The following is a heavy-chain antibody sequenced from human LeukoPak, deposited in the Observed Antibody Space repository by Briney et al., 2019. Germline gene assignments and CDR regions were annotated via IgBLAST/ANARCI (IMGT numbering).Heavy chain of an antibody. CDR2: ISAYNGNT. D-gene: IGHD4-11*01. Sequence: ASVKVSCKASGGTFSSYAISWVRQAPGQGLEWMGWISAYNGNTNYAQKLQGRVTMTTDTSTSTAYMELRSLRSDDTAVYYCARDRHTVTTLVGPWGQGTLVTVSS. CDR1: GGTFSSYA. J-gene: IGHJ5*02. CDR3: ARDRHTVTTLVGP. V-gene: IGHV1-18*01.